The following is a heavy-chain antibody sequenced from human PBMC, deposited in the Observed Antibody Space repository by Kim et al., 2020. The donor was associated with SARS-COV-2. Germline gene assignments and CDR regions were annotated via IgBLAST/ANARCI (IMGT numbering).Heavy chain of an antibody. J-gene: IGHJ5*02. CDR2: IIPIFGTA. CDR1: GGTFSSYA. D-gene: IGHD5-12*01. Sequence: SVKVSCKASGGTFSSYAISWVRQAPGQGLEWMGGIIPIFGTANYAQKFQGRVTITADESTSTAYMELSSLRSEDTAVYYCARGRPQVATLNWFDPWGQGTLVTVSS. V-gene: IGHV1-69*13. CDR3: ARGRPQVATLNWFDP.